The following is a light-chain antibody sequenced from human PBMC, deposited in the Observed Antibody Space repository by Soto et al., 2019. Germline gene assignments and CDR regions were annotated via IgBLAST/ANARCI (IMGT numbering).Light chain of an antibody. CDR1: QSVSSY. CDR3: QQRSNWPS. Sequence: IVLTVSPATLSLSPGERATLSCRASQSVSSYLAWYQQKPGQAPRLLIYDASNRATGIPARFSGSGSGTDFTLTISSLEPEDFAVYYCQQRSNWPSFGQGTKVDIK. J-gene: IGKJ1*01. V-gene: IGKV3-11*01. CDR2: DAS.